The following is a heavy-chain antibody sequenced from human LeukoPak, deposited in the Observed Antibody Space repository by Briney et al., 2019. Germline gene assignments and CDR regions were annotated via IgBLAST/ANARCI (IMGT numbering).Heavy chain of an antibody. J-gene: IGHJ3*02. V-gene: IGHV3-23*01. CDR1: GFTFSSYA. D-gene: IGHD6-13*01. CDR2: ISGSGGST. CDR3: AKEMDGPLSSSWYEAFDI. Sequence: GGSLRLSCAASGFTFSSYAMSWVRQAPGKGLEWVSAISGSGGSTYYADSVKGRFTISRDNSKNTLYLQMNSLRAEDTAVYYCAKEMDGPLSSSWYEAFDIWGQGTMVTVSS.